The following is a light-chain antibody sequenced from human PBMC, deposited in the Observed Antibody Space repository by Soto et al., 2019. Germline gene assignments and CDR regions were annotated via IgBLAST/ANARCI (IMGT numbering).Light chain of an antibody. CDR3: QQRSNWPIT. Sequence: EIVLTQSPATLSLSPGERATLSCRASQSVSSYLAWYQQKPGQAPRLLIYDASNRATGIPARFSGSGSGTGFTLTISSLEPEDFAVYYCQQRSNWPITFGQGTRLE. J-gene: IGKJ5*01. CDR1: QSVSSY. V-gene: IGKV3-11*01. CDR2: DAS.